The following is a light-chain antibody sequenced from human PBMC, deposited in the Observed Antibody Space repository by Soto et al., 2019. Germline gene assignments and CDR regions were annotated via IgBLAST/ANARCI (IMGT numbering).Light chain of an antibody. CDR3: QQYNSYWT. CDR2: KAS. V-gene: IGKV1-5*03. CDR1: QSISSW. J-gene: IGKJ1*01. Sequence: DIQMTHSPSTLSASVGDRVTITFRSSQSISSWLAWYQQKPGKAPKLLIYKASNLESGVPSRFSGIGSGTEFTLTISSLQPDDFATYYCQQYNSYWTFGQGTKVDIK.